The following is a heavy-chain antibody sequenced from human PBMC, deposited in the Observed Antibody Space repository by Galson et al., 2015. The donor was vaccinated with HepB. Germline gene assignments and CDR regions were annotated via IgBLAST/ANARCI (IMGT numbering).Heavy chain of an antibody. CDR3: ARDGGIAAAGTFDY. CDR1: GDSVSSNSAA. V-gene: IGHV6-1*01. J-gene: IGHJ4*02. Sequence: CAISGDSVSSNSAAWNWIRQSPSRGLEWLGRTYYRSKWYNDYAVSVKSRITINPDTSKNQFSLQLNSVTPEDTAVYYCARDGGIAAAGTFDYWGQGTLVTVSS. CDR2: TYYRSKWYN. D-gene: IGHD6-13*01.